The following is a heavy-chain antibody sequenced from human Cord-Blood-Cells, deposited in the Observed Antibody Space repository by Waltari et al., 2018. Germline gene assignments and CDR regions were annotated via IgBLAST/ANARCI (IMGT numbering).Heavy chain of an antibody. Sequence: QLQLQESGPGLVKPSETLSLTCTVSGGSISSSSYYWGWIRQPPGKGLEWIGSIYYSGSTYYNPALKSRVTISVDTSKNQFSRKLSSVTAADTAVYYCARPYSSSWYRGYFDYWGQGTLVTVSS. CDR1: GGSISSSSYY. CDR3: ARPYSSSWYRGYFDY. V-gene: IGHV4-39*01. J-gene: IGHJ4*02. D-gene: IGHD6-13*01. CDR2: IYYSGST.